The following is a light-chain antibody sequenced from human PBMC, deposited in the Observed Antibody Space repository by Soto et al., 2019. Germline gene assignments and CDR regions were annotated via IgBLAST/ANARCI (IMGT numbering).Light chain of an antibody. V-gene: IGKV1-5*03. CDR1: QSISSW. CDR3: QQYNSYRT. Sequence: DLQMTQSPFTLSASVGDRVTITCRASQSISSWLAWYQQKPGKAPKLLIYKASSLESGVPSRFSGSGSGTEFTLTISSLQPDDFATYYCQQYNSYRTFGQGTKVEIK. J-gene: IGKJ1*01. CDR2: KAS.